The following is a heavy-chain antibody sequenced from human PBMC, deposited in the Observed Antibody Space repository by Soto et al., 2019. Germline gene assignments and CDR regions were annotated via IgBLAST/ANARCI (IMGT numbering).Heavy chain of an antibody. CDR2: INPNSGGT. Sequence: ASVKVSCKASGYTFTGYYMHWVRQAPGQGLEWMGWINPNSGGTNYAQKFQGRVTMTRDTSISTAYMELSRLRSDDTAVYYCARFFLTTAIGGGYYYGMDVWGQGTRVTVSS. CDR1: GYTFTGYY. D-gene: IGHD2-2*02. CDR3: ARFFLTTAIGGGYYYGMDV. V-gene: IGHV1-2*02. J-gene: IGHJ6*02.